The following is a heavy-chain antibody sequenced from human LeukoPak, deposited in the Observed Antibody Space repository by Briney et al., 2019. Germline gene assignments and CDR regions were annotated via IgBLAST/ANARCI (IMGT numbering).Heavy chain of an antibody. J-gene: IGHJ6*03. CDR3: ARTYCSSTSCYVYYMDV. V-gene: IGHV1-8*01. CDR1: GYTFTSYD. D-gene: IGHD2-2*01. Sequence: GASVTVSCMASGYTFTSYDINWARHATGPGLEWMGRMNPNSGNTGYAQKFQGRVTMTRNTSISTAYMELSSLRSEDTAVYYCARTYCSSTSCYVYYMDVWGKGTTVTVSS. CDR2: MNPNSGNT.